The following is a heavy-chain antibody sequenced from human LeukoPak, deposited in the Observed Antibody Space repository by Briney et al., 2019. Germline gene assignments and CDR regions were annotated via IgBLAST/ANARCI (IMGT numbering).Heavy chain of an antibody. CDR2: ISYTGST. V-gene: IGHV4-59*11. CDR3: ARDLVTVTKGFDI. J-gene: IGHJ3*02. D-gene: IGHD4-17*01. CDR1: DDSFSSHY. Sequence: SETLSLTCAVSDDSFSSHYWAWIRQPPGKGLEWIGYISYTGSTNYNPSLKSRVTISIDTSKNQFSLKLSSVTAADTAVYYCARDLVTVTKGFDIWGQGTMVSVSS.